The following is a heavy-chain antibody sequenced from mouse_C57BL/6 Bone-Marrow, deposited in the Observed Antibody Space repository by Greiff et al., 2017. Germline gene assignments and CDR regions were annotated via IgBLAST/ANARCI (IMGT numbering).Heavy chain of an antibody. CDR3: ARPTVVEDYFDY. V-gene: IGHV1-59*01. J-gene: IGHJ2*01. D-gene: IGHD1-1*01. Sequence: VQLQQPGAELVRPGTSVKLSCKASGYTFTSYWMHWVKQRPGQGLEWIGVIDPSDSYTNYNQKFKGKATLTVDTSSSPAYMQLSSLTSEDSAVYYCARPTVVEDYFDYWGQGTTLTVSS. CDR2: IDPSDSYT. CDR1: GYTFTSYW.